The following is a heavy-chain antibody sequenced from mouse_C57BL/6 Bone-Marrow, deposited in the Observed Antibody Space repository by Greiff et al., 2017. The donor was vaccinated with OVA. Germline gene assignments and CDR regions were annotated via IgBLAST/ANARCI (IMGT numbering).Heavy chain of an antibody. Sequence: EVKLMESGGGLVKPGGSLKLSCAASGFTFSDYGMHWVRQAPEKGLEWVAYISSGSSTIYYADTVKGRFTISRDNAKNTLFLQMTSLRSEDTAMYYCARPYYDYWYYFDYWGQGTTLTVSS. CDR3: ARPYYDYWYYFDY. D-gene: IGHD2-4*01. CDR2: ISSGSSTI. V-gene: IGHV5-17*01. J-gene: IGHJ2*01. CDR1: GFTFSDYG.